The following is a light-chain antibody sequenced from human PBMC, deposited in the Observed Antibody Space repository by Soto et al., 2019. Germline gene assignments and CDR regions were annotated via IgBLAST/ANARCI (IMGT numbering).Light chain of an antibody. V-gene: IGLV2-14*01. CDR3: SSYTSSSTLDV. Sequence: QSALTQPASVSGSPGQSITISCTGTSSDVGNYNYVSWYQQHPGKAPKLMICDVSDRPSGVSNRFSGSKSGNTASLTISGLQAEDEADYYCSSYTSSSTLDVFGTGTKVTVL. CDR2: DVS. CDR1: SSDVGNYNY. J-gene: IGLJ1*01.